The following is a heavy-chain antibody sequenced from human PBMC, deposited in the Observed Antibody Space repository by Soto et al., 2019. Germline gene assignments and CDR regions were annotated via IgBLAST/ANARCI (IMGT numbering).Heavy chain of an antibody. J-gene: IGHJ6*02. Sequence: PSQTLSLTCAISGDSVSSNSAARNWIRQSPSRGLEWLGRTYYRSKWYNDYAVSVKSRITINPDTSKNQFSLQLNSVTPEDTAVYYCARVVKRLPHYLYYCMDVMRQVNTVA. V-gene: IGHV6-1*01. CDR1: GDSVSSNSAA. CDR2: TYYRSKWYN. CDR3: ARVVKRLPHYLYYCMDV. D-gene: IGHD5-18*01.